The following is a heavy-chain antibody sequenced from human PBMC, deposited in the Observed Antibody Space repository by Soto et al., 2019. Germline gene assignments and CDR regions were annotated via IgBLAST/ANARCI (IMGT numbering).Heavy chain of an antibody. Sequence: PSETLSLPCTVSGGSISSGDYYWSWIRQPPGKGLEWIGYIYYSGSTYYNPSLKSRVTIPVDTSMNQFYRKLSSVTAADTAVYFCARVSSYYDSSGYLSNYFDYWGQGTLVTVSS. V-gene: IGHV4-30-4*01. D-gene: IGHD3-22*01. CDR3: ARVSSYYDSSGYLSNYFDY. CDR2: IYYSGST. J-gene: IGHJ4*02. CDR1: GGSISSGDYY.